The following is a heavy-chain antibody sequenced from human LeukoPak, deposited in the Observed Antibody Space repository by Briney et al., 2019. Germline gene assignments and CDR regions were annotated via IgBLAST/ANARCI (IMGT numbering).Heavy chain of an antibody. CDR1: GGSFSSYA. CDR3: ARDATAYYYGSGSYGGMDV. J-gene: IGHJ6*02. V-gene: IGHV1-69*04. Sequence: ASVKVSCKASGGSFSSYAISWVRQAPGQGLEWIGRTIPILGIANYAQKFQGRVTITADKSTSTAYMELSSMRSEDTAVYYCARDATAYYYGSGSYGGMDVWGQGTTVTVSS. D-gene: IGHD3-10*01. CDR2: TIPILGIA.